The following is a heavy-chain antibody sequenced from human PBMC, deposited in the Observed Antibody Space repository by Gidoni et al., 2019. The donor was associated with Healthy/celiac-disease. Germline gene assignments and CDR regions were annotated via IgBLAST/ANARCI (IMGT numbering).Heavy chain of an antibody. CDR3: TTDTAEANWGSGGTSWYFDL. J-gene: IGHJ2*01. V-gene: IGHV3-15*01. CDR2: IKSKTDGGTT. Sequence: EVQLVESGGGLVKPGGSLRLSCAASGFTFSNAWMSWVRQAPGKGLEWVGRIKSKTDGGTTDYAAPVKGRFTISRDDSKNTLYLQMNSLKTEDTAVYYCTTDTAEANWGSGGTSWYFDLWGRGTLVTVSS. D-gene: IGHD7-27*01. CDR1: GFTFSNAW.